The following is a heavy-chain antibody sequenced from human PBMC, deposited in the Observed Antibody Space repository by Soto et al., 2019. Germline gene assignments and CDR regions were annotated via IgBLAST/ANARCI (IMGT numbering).Heavy chain of an antibody. Sequence: GGSLRLSCAASGFTVSTKYMSWVRQAPGKGLEWVSVIYSGGSTFYADSVRGRFTISRDNSKNTVNLQMNSLRAEDTAVYCCARDPWAAEYWGQGTLVTVSS. CDR3: ARDPWAAEY. J-gene: IGHJ4*02. D-gene: IGHD3-16*01. V-gene: IGHV3-66*01. CDR2: IYSGGST. CDR1: GFTVSTKY.